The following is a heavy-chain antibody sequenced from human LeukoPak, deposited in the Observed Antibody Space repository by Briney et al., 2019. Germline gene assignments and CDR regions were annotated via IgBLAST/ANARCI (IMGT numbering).Heavy chain of an antibody. V-gene: IGHV3-48*02. D-gene: IGHD3-22*01. Sequence: GGSLRPSCAASGFTFSSYSMNWVRKAPGKGLEGFSYISSSSSTIYYADSVKGRLTISRDNAKNLLYLQMNSLRDEDTAVYYCAIYDSSGYDAFDIWGQGTMVTVSS. CDR2: ISSSSSTI. CDR1: GFTFSSYS. J-gene: IGHJ3*02. CDR3: AIYDSSGYDAFDI.